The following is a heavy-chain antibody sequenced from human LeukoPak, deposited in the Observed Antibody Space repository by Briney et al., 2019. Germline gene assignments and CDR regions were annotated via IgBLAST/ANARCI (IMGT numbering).Heavy chain of an antibody. CDR3: TRARVRWYYFDY. V-gene: IGHV3-49*04. Sequence: PGGSLRLSCTASGFTFGDYAMSWVRQAPGKGLEWVGFIRSKAYGGTTEYAASVKGRFTISRDDSKSIAYLQMNSLKTEDTAVYYCTRARVRWYYFDYWGQGTLVTVSS. CDR1: GFTFGDYA. CDR2: IRSKAYGGTT. D-gene: IGHD2-15*01. J-gene: IGHJ4*02.